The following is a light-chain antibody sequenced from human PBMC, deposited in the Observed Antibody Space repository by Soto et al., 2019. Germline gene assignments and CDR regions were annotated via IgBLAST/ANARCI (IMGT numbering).Light chain of an antibody. CDR2: KAS. J-gene: IGKJ1*01. CDR3: QHYNIYPET. CDR1: QSISSW. V-gene: IGKV1-5*03. Sequence: DIQMTQSPSTLSASVGDRVTITCRASQSISSWLAWYQQKPGKAPKILIYKASILESGVPSRFSGSGSGTEFTLTIRSLQPDDFATYYCQHYNIYPETFGQGTKVDIK.